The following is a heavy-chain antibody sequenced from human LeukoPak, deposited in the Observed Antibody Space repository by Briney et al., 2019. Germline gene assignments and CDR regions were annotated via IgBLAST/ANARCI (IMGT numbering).Heavy chain of an antibody. Sequence: SETLSLTCTVSGGSISSYYWSWIRQPPGKGLEWIGYIYYSGSINYNPSLKSRVTISVDTSKNQFSLKLSSVTAADTAVYYCARDRKYYDFWSGSQDDIYYYYGMDVWGQGTTVTVSS. V-gene: IGHV4-59*01. CDR1: GGSISSYY. CDR3: ARDRKYYDFWSGSQDDIYYYYGMDV. CDR2: IYYSGSI. J-gene: IGHJ6*02. D-gene: IGHD3-3*01.